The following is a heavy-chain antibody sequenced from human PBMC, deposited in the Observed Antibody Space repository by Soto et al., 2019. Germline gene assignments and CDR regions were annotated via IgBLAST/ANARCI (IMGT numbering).Heavy chain of an antibody. V-gene: IGHV4-39*01. CDR2: IYYSGST. J-gene: IGHJ5*02. CDR1: GGSISSSSYY. CDR3: ARRVVVVAATHPSNLFAP. D-gene: IGHD2-15*01. Sequence: SETLSLTCTVSGGSISSSSYYWGWIRQPPGKGLEWIGSIYYSGSTYYNPSLKSRVTISVDTSKNQFSLKLSSVTAADTAVYYCARRVVVVAATHPSNLFAPWGQGTLVTGSS.